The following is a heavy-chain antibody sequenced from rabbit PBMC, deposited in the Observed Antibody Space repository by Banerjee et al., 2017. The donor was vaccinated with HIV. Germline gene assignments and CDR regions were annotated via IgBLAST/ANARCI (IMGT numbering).Heavy chain of an antibody. CDR3: ARLTYGYGGVTYAPYFNL. V-gene: IGHV1S45*01. Sequence: QEQLKESGGGLVQPGGSLKLSCNASGFSFSSGYYMCWVRQAPGKGLEWIACIGAGSGRIYYTSWAKGRFTISKTSSTTVTLQMTSLTAADTATYFCARLTYGYGGVTYAPYFNLWGQGTLVTVS. CDR1: GFSFSSGYY. D-gene: IGHD6-1*01. J-gene: IGHJ4*01. CDR2: IGAGSGRI.